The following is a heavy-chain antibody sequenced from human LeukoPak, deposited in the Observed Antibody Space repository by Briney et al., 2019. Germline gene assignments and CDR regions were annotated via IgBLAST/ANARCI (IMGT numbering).Heavy chain of an antibody. J-gene: IGHJ3*02. D-gene: IGHD6-19*01. CDR2: ISYDGSNK. CDR1: GFTFSSYA. V-gene: IGHV3-30*04. Sequence: GGSLRLSCAASGFTFSSYAMHWVRQAPGKGLEWVAVISYDGSNKYYADSVKGRFTISRDNSKNTLYLQMNSLRAEDTAVYYCARGSGSGWSDDAFDIWGQGTMVTVSS. CDR3: ARGSGSGWSDDAFDI.